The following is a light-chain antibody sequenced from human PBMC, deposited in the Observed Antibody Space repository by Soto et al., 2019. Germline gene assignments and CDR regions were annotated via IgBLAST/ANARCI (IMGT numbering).Light chain of an antibody. CDR3: QQYNIHST. Sequence: DIQMTQSPSTLSASVGDRVTITCRASQSISSWLAWYQQKPGQAPKLLIYKASTLKTGVPLRFSGSGSGTEFPLTISSLQPDDFATYYCQQYNIHSTFGQGTKLEIK. CDR1: QSISSW. CDR2: KAS. V-gene: IGKV1-5*03. J-gene: IGKJ2*02.